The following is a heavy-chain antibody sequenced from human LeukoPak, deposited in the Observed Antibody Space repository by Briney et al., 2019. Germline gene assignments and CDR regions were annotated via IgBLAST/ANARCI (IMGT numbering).Heavy chain of an antibody. CDR1: GYTFTGYY. CDR3: ARARYCSGGSCYSGKHWFDP. D-gene: IGHD2-15*01. J-gene: IGHJ5*02. CDR2: INPNSGGT. Sequence: ASVKVSCKASGYTFTGYYMHWVRQAPGQGLEWMGWINPNSGGTNYAQKFQGRVTMTRDTSISTAYMELSRLRSDDTAVYYCARARYCSGGSCYSGKHWFDPWGQGTLVTVSS. V-gene: IGHV1-2*02.